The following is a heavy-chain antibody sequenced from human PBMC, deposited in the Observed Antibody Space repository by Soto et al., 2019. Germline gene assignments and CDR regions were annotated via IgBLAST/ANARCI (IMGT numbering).Heavy chain of an antibody. D-gene: IGHD3-22*01. Sequence: GGSLRLSCAASGFTVSSNYMSWVRQAPGKGLEWVSVIYSGGSTYYADSVKGRFTISRDNSKNTLYLQMNSLRAEDTAVYYCARSFLYYDSSGYYSVPEYYFDYWGQGTLVTVSS. CDR1: GFTVSSNY. V-gene: IGHV3-53*01. CDR2: IYSGGST. J-gene: IGHJ4*02. CDR3: ARSFLYYDSSGYYSVPEYYFDY.